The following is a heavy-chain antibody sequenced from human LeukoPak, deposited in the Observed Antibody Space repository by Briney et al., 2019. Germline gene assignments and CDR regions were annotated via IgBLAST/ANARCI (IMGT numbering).Heavy chain of an antibody. CDR3: ARDERRYYDSSFDY. J-gene: IGHJ4*02. CDR1: GYTLTELS. D-gene: IGHD3-22*01. CDR2: FDPEDGET. V-gene: IGHV1-24*01. Sequence: GASVKVSCKVSGYTLTELSMHWVRQAPGKGLEWMGGFDPEDGETIYAQKFQGRVTMTEDTSTDTAYMELSSLRSEDTAVYYCARDERRYYDSSFDYWGQGTLVTVSS.